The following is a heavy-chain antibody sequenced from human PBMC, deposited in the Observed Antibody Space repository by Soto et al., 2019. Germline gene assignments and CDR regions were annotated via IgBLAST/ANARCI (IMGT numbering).Heavy chain of an antibody. CDR2: INPNSGGT. V-gene: IGHV1-2*02. D-gene: IGHD7-27*01. CDR1: EYTFTDYY. J-gene: IGHJ4*02. Sequence: AAVKVSCKACEYTFTDYYMHWVRQAPGQGLEWMGWINPNSGGTNCAQKFQGRVTMTRDTSISTAYMELNRLISDDTAVYYCATGAASRGDYWGQGTLVTVSS. CDR3: ATGAASRGDY.